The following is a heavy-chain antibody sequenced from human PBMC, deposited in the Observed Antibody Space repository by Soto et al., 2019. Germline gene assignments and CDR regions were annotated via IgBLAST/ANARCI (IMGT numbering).Heavy chain of an antibody. CDR2: IYYSGST. V-gene: IGHV4-30-2*05. D-gene: IGHD6-13*01. CDR3: ARERPDGSRLDP. CDR1: GGSIGSGGDS. Sequence: SETLSLTCAVSGGSIGSGGDSWSWIRQPPGKGLEWIGYIYYSGSTYYNPSLKSRVTISVDTSKNQFSLKLSSVTAADTAVYYCARERPDGSRLDPWGQGTLVTVSS. J-gene: IGHJ5*02.